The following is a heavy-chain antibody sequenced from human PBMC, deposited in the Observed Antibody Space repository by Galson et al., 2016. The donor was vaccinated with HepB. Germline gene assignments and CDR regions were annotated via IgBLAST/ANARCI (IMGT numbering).Heavy chain of an antibody. CDR3: ARHPAYYDDSGYLDY. V-gene: IGHV3-23*01. J-gene: IGHJ4*02. CDR1: GFTFSSFA. CDR2: IGHNGGYI. D-gene: IGHD3-22*01. Sequence: SLRLSCAASGFTFSSFAMSWVRQAPGKGLEWVASIGHNGGYIYYADSVKGRFAISRDNSNNTLYLQMNSLRAEETAVYYCARHPAYYDDSGYLDYWGQGTLVTVSS.